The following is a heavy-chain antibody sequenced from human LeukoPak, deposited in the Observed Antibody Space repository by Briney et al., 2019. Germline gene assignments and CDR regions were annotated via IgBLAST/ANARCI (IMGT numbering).Heavy chain of an antibody. CDR1: GFTFDDYA. CDR2: TSWNSGSI. J-gene: IGHJ3*02. V-gene: IGHV3-9*01. D-gene: IGHD2-15*01. Sequence: PGGSLRLSCAASGFTFDDYAMHWVRQAPGKGLEWVSGTSWNSGSIGYADSVKGRFTISRDNAKNSLYLQMNSLRAEDTALYYCAKDRGDIDAFDIWGQGTMVTVSS. CDR3: AKDRGDIDAFDI.